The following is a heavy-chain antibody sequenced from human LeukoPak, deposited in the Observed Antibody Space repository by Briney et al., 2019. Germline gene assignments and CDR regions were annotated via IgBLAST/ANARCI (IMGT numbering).Heavy chain of an antibody. CDR2: MNPNSGNT. CDR1: GYTFTSYD. CDR3: ARGDSSWNTFDY. Sequence: ASVKVSCKASGYTFTSYDINWVRQATGQGLEWMGWMNPNSGNTGYAQKFQGRGTMTRNTSISTAYMELSSLRSEDTALYYCARGDSSWNTFDYWGQGTLVTVSS. D-gene: IGHD6-13*01. V-gene: IGHV1-8*01. J-gene: IGHJ4*02.